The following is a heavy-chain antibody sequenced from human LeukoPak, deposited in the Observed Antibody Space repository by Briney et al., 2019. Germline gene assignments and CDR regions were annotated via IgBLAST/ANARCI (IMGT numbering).Heavy chain of an antibody. V-gene: IGHV6-1*01. CDR1: GDSVSSNSAA. D-gene: IGHD1-26*01. J-gene: IGHJ5*02. CDR3: ARSGWELLVGWFDP. Sequence: SQTLSPTCAISGDSVSSNSAAWNWIRQSPSRGLEWLGRTYYRSKWYNDYAVSVKSRITINPDTSKNQFSLQLNSVTPEDTAVYYCARSGWELLVGWFDPWGQGTLVTVSS. CDR2: TYYRSKWYN.